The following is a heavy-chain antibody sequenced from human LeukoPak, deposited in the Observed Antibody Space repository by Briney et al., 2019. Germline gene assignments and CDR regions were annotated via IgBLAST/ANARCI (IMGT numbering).Heavy chain of an antibody. V-gene: IGHV3-74*03. J-gene: IGHJ3*02. CDR1: GFTVSRYW. D-gene: IGHD3-16*02. CDR2: IDSDVSST. CDR3: ARTVTDAFDI. Sequence: GGSLRLSCAASGFTVSRYWMHWVRQAPGKGLVWVSRIDSDVSSTTYADSVKGRFIISRDNAKNTLYLQMNGLRAEDTAVYYCARTVTDAFDIWGQGTMVTVSS.